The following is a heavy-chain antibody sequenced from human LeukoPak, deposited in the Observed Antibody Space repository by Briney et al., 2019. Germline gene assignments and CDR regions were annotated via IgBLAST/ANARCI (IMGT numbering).Heavy chain of an antibody. D-gene: IGHD3-10*01. CDR3: ARGGSGSYFSWLDP. J-gene: IGHJ5*02. CDR2: INPNSSGT. Sequence: ASVKVSCKASGYTFTGYYIHWVRQAPGQGLECMGWINPNSSGTNYAQKFQGRFTMTRDTSISTAYMELSRLRSDGTAVYYCARGGSGSYFSWLDPWGQGTLVTVSS. CDR1: GYTFTGYY. V-gene: IGHV1-2*02.